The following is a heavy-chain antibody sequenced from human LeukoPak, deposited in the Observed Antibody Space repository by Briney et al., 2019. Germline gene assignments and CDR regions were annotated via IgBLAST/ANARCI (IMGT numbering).Heavy chain of an antibody. CDR1: GDSISNYY. CDR3: ARVGRGFVRFDY. V-gene: IGHV4-59*01. Sequence: ASETLSPTCSVSGDSISNYYWSWIQLPPGKGLEWNGYIYYSGNTNYKPSLKSRVTKSVDTSKDQLSLKLTSVTATDTAMYDCARVGRGFVRFDYWGQGTLVTVSS. CDR2: IYYSGNT. D-gene: IGHD1-26*01. J-gene: IGHJ4*02.